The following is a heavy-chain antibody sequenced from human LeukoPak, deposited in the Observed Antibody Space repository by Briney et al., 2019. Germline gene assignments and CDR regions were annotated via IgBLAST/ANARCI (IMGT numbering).Heavy chain of an antibody. CDR3: ARDGEAYGWNYAFDY. D-gene: IGHD1-7*01. J-gene: IGHJ4*02. Sequence: GGSLRLSCAASGFTFSSYGMHWVRQAPGKGLEWVALIRYDGSNKYYADSVKGRFTISRDNAKNSLYLQMNSLRAEDTAVYYCARDGEAYGWNYAFDYWGQGTLVTVSS. CDR2: IRYDGSNK. V-gene: IGHV3-30*02. CDR1: GFTFSSYG.